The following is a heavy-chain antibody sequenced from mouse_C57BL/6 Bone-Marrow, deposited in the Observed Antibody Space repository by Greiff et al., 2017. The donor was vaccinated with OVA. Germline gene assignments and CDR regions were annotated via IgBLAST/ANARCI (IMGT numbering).Heavy chain of an antibody. CDR2: INPSTGGT. D-gene: IGHD1-1*01. J-gene: IGHJ2*01. V-gene: IGHV1-42*01. CDR3: ARDYYGSSDDY. CDR1: GYSFTGYY. Sequence: VQLKESGPELVKPGASVKISCKASGYSFTGYYMNWVKQSPEKSLEWIGEINPSTGGTTYNQKFKAKATLTVDKSSSTAYMQLKSLTSEDSAVYYCARDYYGSSDDYWGQGTTLTVSS.